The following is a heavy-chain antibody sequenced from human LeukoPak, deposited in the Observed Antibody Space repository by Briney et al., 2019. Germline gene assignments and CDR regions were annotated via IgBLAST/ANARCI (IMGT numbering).Heavy chain of an antibody. J-gene: IGHJ4*02. CDR3: ARDRLPVLRYFDWVSNGGHFDY. Sequence: ASVKVSCKASGGTFSSYAISWVRQAPGQGLEWMGGIIPIFGTANYAQKFQGRVTITTDESTSTAYMELSSLRSEDTAVYYCARDRLPVLRYFDWVSNGGHFDYWCQGTLVTVSS. CDR1: GGTFSSYA. V-gene: IGHV1-69*05. D-gene: IGHD3-9*01. CDR2: IIPIFGTA.